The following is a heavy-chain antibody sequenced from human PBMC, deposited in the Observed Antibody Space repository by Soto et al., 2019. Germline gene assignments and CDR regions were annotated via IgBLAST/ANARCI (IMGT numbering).Heavy chain of an antibody. D-gene: IGHD6-13*01. CDR2: IYYSGTT. Sequence: PSETLSLTCTVSGGSISSGDYYWSWIRQPPGKGLEWIGYIYYSGTTYYNPSLKSRVTISLDTSKNQFSLKLSSVTAADTAVYYCAKDGYSSSWYRRYGMDVWGQGTTVTVSS. CDR1: GGSISSGDYY. J-gene: IGHJ6*02. V-gene: IGHV4-30-4*01. CDR3: AKDGYSSSWYRRYGMDV.